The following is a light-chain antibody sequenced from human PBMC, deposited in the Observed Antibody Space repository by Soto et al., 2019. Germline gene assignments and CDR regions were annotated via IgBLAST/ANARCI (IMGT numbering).Light chain of an antibody. J-gene: IGKJ1*01. V-gene: IGKV3-20*01. CDR2: GAS. CDR1: QSVSSSY. Sequence: EIVLTQSPGTLSLSPGERATLSCRASQSVSSSYLAWYQQKPGQAPRLLIYGASSRATGIPDRFSGSGSGTDXXXTXXRXEPEDFAVYYXXXYGSSPQWTFGQGTKVEIK. CDR3: XXYGSSPQWT.